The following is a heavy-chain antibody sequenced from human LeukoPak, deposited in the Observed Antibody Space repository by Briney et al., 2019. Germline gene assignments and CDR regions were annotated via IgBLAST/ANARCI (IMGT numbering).Heavy chain of an antibody. D-gene: IGHD1-1*01. CDR2: IDPSDSYT. Sequence: GESLRISCNGSGYXFTSYWISWVRQMPGKGLEWMGNIDPSDSYTNYSPCFQGHVTISADKSISTAYLQWSSLKASDTAMYYRARGNWNDAEPYNWFDPWGQGTLVTVSS. CDR1: GYXFTSYW. J-gene: IGHJ5*02. V-gene: IGHV5-10-1*01. CDR3: ARGNWNDAEPYNWFDP.